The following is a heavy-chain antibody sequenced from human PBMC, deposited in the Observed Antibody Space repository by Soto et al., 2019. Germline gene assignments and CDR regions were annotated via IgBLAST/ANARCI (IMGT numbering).Heavy chain of an antibody. D-gene: IGHD3-22*01. CDR1: GFPFSNYA. Sequence: QLLESGGGLVQPGGSLRLSCVASGFPFSNYAMTWVRQAPGKGLEWDSALSGSGVSTYYADSVMGRFTISRDNSKNTVYLQMNSLRAEDTAVYYRAKIESRFFYDSTGYYPFDYWGQGTLVTVSS. CDR2: LSGSGVST. CDR3: AKIESRFFYDSTGYYPFDY. V-gene: IGHV3-23*01. J-gene: IGHJ4*02.